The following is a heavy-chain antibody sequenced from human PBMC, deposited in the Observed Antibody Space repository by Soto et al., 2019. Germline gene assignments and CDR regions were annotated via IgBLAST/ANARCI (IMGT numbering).Heavy chain of an antibody. CDR3: ARESGNWNDGY. J-gene: IGHJ4*02. Sequence: ASVKVSCKASGGTFSSYTISWVRQAPGQGLEWMGRIIPILGIANYAQKFQGRVTITADKSTSTAYMELSSLRSEDTAVYYCARESGNWNDGYWGQGTLVTVSS. D-gene: IGHD1-20*01. V-gene: IGHV1-69*04. CDR1: GGTFSSYT. CDR2: IIPILGIA.